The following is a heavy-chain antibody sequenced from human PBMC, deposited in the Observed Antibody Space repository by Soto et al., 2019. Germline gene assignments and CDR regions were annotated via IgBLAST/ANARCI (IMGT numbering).Heavy chain of an antibody. CDR3: ARTSRSGTRFDH. CDR1: GGSISTSNW. D-gene: IGHD1-1*01. V-gene: IGHV4-4*02. CDR2: VYHSGST. J-gene: IGHJ4*02. Sequence: QVQLQESGPGLVKPSGTLSLTCAVSGGSISTSNWWSWVRQPPGKGLEWIGEVYHSGSTNYNPSSKGRVAMSVDTAENQFSLKSNSVTAADTAQYYCARTSRSGTRFDHWGEGSLVTVSS.